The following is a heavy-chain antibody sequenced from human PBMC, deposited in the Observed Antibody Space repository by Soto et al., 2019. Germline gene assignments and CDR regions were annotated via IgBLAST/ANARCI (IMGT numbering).Heavy chain of an antibody. CDR1: GFTFTSYS. Sequence: SLRLSCAASGFTFTSYSMNWVRQAPGQGLEWVSYITSKSTTIKYADSVKGRFTVSRDNAKNSLYLQLNSLRDEDTAVYYCAREMGACSDSSCYPGPYDSWGQGTLVTVSS. CDR3: AREMGACSDSSCYPGPYDS. J-gene: IGHJ5*02. CDR2: ITSKSTTI. V-gene: IGHV3-48*02. D-gene: IGHD3-16*01.